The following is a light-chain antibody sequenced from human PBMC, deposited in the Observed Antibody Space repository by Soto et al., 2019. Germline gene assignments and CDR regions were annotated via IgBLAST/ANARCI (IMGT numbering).Light chain of an antibody. CDR3: CSSAGSTYSV. Sequence: QSLPSHPAAVTGCTGDAITISCAGTSSQVGFYNLVSWYQHRPGKAPKFILYEGSKRPSGLSTRFSGSKSGNTASLTISGLQAEEEAYYYCCSSAGSTYSVFGSGTKATV. CDR1: SSQVGFYNL. J-gene: IGLJ1*01. CDR2: EGS. V-gene: IGLV2-23*01.